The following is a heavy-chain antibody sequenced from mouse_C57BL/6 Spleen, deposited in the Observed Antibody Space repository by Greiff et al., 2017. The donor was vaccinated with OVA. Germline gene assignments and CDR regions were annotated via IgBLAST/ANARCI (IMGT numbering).Heavy chain of an antibody. CDR3: ARYYYGRSYAMDY. CDR1: GFTFSDYG. V-gene: IGHV5-17*01. Sequence: EVKLVESGGGLVKPGGSLKLSCAASGFTFSDYGMHWVRQAPEKGLEWVAYISSGSSTIYYADTVKGRFTISRDNAKNTLFLQMTSLRSEDTAMYYCARYYYGRSYAMDYWGQGTSVTVSS. D-gene: IGHD1-1*01. CDR2: ISSGSSTI. J-gene: IGHJ4*01.